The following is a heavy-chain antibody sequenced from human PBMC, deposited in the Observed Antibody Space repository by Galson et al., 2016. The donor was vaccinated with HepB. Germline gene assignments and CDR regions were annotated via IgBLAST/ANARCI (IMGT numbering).Heavy chain of an antibody. CDR2: IWYDGSNE. V-gene: IGHV3-33*06. CDR1: GFTFSTYG. Sequence: SLRLSCAASGFTFSTYGMHWVRQAPGKGLEWVAVIWYDGSNEYYADSVKGRFTVSRDNSKNTLYLQMNSLRAEDTAVYYCAKMEIAAFVHPRLVDYWGQGTLVTVSS. CDR3: AKMEIAAFVHPRLVDY. J-gene: IGHJ4*02. D-gene: IGHD2-15*01.